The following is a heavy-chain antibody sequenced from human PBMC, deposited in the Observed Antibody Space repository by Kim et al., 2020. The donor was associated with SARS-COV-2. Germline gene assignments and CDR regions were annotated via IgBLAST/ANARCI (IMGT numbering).Heavy chain of an antibody. CDR3: ASSSQSPSRFWFDP. J-gene: IGHJ5*02. CDR2: TYYRSKWYN. CDR1: GDSVSSNSAA. V-gene: IGHV6-1*01. Sequence: SQTLSLTCVISGDSVSSNSAAWNWIRQSPSRGLEWLGRTYYRSKWYNDYALSVKSRISIDPDTSKNQFSLQLNSVTPEDTAVYYCASSSQSPSRFWFDPWGQGTLVTVSS.